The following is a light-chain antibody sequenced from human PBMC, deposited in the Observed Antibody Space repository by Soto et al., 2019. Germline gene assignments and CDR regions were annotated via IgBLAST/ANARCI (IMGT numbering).Light chain of an antibody. V-gene: IGLV2-14*01. CDR3: NSFRVSHLYV. CDR1: SSDIGGYNA. Sequence: QSVLTQPASVSGSPGQTITIACTVTSSDIGGYNAVSWYQHHPGKAPKLIIYEVTHRPSGVSDRFSASKSGNTASLTISGLQAEDEADYYCNSFRVSHLYVFGTGTKVTV. CDR2: EVT. J-gene: IGLJ1*01.